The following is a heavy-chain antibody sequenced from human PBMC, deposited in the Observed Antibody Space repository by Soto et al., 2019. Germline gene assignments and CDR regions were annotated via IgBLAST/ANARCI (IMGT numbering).Heavy chain of an antibody. Sequence: LSLTCAVSGGSISSSNWWSWVRQPPGKGLEWIGEIYHSGSTNYNPSLKSRVTISVDKSKNQFSLKLSSVTAADTAVYYCARVSGSYYYGMDVWGQGTTVTVSS. CDR3: ARVSGSYYYGMDV. D-gene: IGHD1-26*01. V-gene: IGHV4-4*02. CDR2: IYHSGST. J-gene: IGHJ6*02. CDR1: GGSISSSNW.